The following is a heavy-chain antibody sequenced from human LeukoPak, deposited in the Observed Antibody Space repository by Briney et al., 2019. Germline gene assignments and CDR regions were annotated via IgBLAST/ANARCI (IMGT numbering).Heavy chain of an antibody. D-gene: IGHD2-21*01. CDR1: GYSIRSGYY. CDR2: IYPSGST. Sequence: PSETLSLTCTVSGYSIRSGYYWGWIRQPPGKRLEWIGSIYPSGSTFYNPSLKSRVTISVDTSKNQFYLKVNSVTAADTAVYYCARSPYCGGDCYWYFDLWGCGTLVTVSS. V-gene: IGHV4-38-2*02. CDR3: ARSPYCGGDCYWYFDL. J-gene: IGHJ2*01.